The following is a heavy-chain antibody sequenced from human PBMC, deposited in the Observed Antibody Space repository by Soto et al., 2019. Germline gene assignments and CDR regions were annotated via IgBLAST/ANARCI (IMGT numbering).Heavy chain of an antibody. Sequence: EVQLVDSGGDYVEAGGSLRLSCAASGFSFSDAWINWVRQAPGKGLEWVGRIKSKNDGGTTDYAAPVKGRFAISRDDSADLSFMDMNGLRAEDTGVSYCTTDSLFSLELVRHDIWGLGTLVTVSS. J-gene: IGHJ4*01. CDR3: TTDSLFSLELVRHDI. CDR1: GFSFSDAW. V-gene: IGHV3-15*07. CDR2: IKSKNDGGTT. D-gene: IGHD6-6*01.